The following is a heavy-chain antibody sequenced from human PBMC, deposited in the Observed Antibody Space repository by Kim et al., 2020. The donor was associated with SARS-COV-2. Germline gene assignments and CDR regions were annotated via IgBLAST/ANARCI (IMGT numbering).Heavy chain of an antibody. V-gene: IGHV1-46*01. J-gene: IGHJ3*02. D-gene: IGHD4-17*01. Sequence: AHRFQGLVTITRDTSTSTVYMELGGLRSEDTAVYYCARVGYGGNSDAFDIWGQGTMVTVSS. CDR3: ARVGYGGNSDAFDI.